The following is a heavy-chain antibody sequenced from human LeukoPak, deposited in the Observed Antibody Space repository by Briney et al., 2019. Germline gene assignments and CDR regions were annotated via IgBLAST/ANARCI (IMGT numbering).Heavy chain of an antibody. Sequence: NSSETLSLTCAVYGGSFSGYYWSWIRQPPGKGLEWIGEINHSGSTNYNPSLKSRVTISVDTSKNQFSLKLSPVTAADTAVYYCARGRYCSSTSCYTARSLSFDYWGQGTLVTVSS. CDR1: GGSFSGYY. D-gene: IGHD2-2*02. V-gene: IGHV4-34*01. J-gene: IGHJ4*02. CDR2: INHSGST. CDR3: ARGRYCSSTSCYTARSLSFDY.